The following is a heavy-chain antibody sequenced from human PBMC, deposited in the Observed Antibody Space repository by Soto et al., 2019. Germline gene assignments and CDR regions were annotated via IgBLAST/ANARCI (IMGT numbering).Heavy chain of an antibody. CDR3: ARISGSYYYGMDV. D-gene: IGHD1-26*01. Sequence: SETLSLTCAVSGGSISSSNWWSWVRQPPGKGLEWIGEIYHSGSTNYNPSLKSRVTISVDKSKNQFSLKLSSVTAADTAVYYCARISGSYYYGMDVWGQGTKVTVSS. CDR1: GGSISSSNW. V-gene: IGHV4-4*02. J-gene: IGHJ6*02. CDR2: IYHSGST.